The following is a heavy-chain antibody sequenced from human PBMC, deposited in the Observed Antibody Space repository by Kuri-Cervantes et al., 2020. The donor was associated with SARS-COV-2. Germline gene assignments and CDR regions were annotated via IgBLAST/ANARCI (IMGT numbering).Heavy chain of an antibody. Sequence: SETLSLTCTVSGGSISSSSYYWGWIRQPPGKGLEWIGSIYYSGSTYYNPSLKSRVTISVDTSTNQFSLKLSPVTAADTAVYYCARLLPLVKLTMIVVVNTGGGYFDYWGQGTLVTVSS. D-gene: IGHD3-22*01. J-gene: IGHJ4*02. CDR2: IYYSGST. V-gene: IGHV4-39*01. CDR1: GGSISSSSYY. CDR3: ARLLPLVKLTMIVVVNTGGGYFDY.